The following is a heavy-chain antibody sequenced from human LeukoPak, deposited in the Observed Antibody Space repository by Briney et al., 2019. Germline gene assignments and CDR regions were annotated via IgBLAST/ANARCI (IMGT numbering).Heavy chain of an antibody. CDR1: GFTFSSYS. Sequence: GGSLRLSCAASGFTFSSYSMNWVRQAPGKGLEWVSSISSSSSYIYYADSVKGRFTISRDNAKNSLYLQMNSLRAEDTAVYYCARDREVRGDMDVWGKGTMVTVSS. J-gene: IGHJ6*04. V-gene: IGHV3-21*01. CDR2: ISSSSSYI. CDR3: ARDREVRGDMDV. D-gene: IGHD3-10*01.